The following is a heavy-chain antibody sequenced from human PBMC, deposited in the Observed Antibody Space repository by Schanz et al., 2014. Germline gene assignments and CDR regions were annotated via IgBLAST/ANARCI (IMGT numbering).Heavy chain of an antibody. J-gene: IGHJ3*02. Sequence: GQLAESGGGLVQPGGSLRLSCAVSGFTVSSNHMSWIRQPPGKGLEWIGEINQSGTTNYNPSLKSRVTMSVDTSKNQISLKLRSVTAADTAVYYCARGTRERLLLRSWQFAFDIWGQGTMVTVSS. D-gene: IGHD3-22*01. CDR1: GFTVSSNH. CDR3: ARGTRERLLLRSWQFAFDI. CDR2: INQSGTT. V-gene: IGHV4-34*10.